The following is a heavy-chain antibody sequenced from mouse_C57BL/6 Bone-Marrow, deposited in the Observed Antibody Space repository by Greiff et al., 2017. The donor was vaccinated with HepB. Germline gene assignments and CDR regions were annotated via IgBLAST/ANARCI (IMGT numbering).Heavy chain of an antibody. J-gene: IGHJ2*01. CDR3: ARGGLRYFDY. D-gene: IGHD1-1*01. Sequence: VQLQQSGPGLVKPSQSLSLTCSVTGYSITSGYYWNWIRQFPGNKLEWMGYISYDGSNNYNPSLKNRISITRDTSKNQFFLKLNSVTTEDTATYYCARGGLRYFDYWGQGTTLTVSS. CDR1: GYSITSGYY. CDR2: ISYDGSN. V-gene: IGHV3-6*01.